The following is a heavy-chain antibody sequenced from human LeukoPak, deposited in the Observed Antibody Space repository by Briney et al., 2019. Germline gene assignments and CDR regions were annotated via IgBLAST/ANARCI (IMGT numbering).Heavy chain of an antibody. V-gene: IGHV1-2*02. CDR1: GYTFTGYY. CDR3: ARDGSTAMVIYYYYMDV. CDR2: INPNSGGT. J-gene: IGHJ6*03. D-gene: IGHD5-18*01. Sequence: ASVKVSCKASGYTFTGYYMHWVRQAPGQGLEWMGWINPNSGGTNYAQKLQGRVTMTTDTSTSTVYMELRSLRSDDTAVYYCARDGSTAMVIYYYYMDVWGKGTTVTISS.